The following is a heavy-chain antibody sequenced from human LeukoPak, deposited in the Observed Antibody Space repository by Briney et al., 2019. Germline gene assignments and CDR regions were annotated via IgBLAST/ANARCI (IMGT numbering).Heavy chain of an antibody. D-gene: IGHD1-26*01. Sequence: RGSLRLSCAPSGFTLSTSWMTWVRQAPGKGLEWVANINQDGSEEKYADSVKGRFTIFRDNARNSVYLQMNRLRADDTAVYYCARDPDEWEIPPNYWGQGTLVSVSS. CDR1: GFTLSTSW. J-gene: IGHJ4*02. V-gene: IGHV3-7*01. CDR2: INQDGSEE. CDR3: ARDPDEWEIPPNY.